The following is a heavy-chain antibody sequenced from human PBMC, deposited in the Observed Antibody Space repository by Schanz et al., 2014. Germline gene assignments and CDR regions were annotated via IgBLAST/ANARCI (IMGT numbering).Heavy chain of an antibody. CDR1: GGSMDTHY. CDR3: ARRVVPATMGLYFDL. CDR2: IYSSGIA. D-gene: IGHD2-21*01. J-gene: IGHJ4*02. V-gene: IGHV4-59*08. Sequence: QVQLQESGPGLVKPSETLSLMCTVSGGSMDTHYWGWIRQPPGKGLEWIAFIYSSGIANYNPSLECRVPIPVDPPKTQPSLRLPSVTAADTATYYCARRVVPATMGLYFDLWGQGTLVTVSS.